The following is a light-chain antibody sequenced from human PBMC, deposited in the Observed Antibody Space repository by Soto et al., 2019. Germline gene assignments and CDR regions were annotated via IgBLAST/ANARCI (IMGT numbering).Light chain of an antibody. J-gene: IGKJ4*01. CDR2: GAS. Sequence: EVVMTQSPATLSESPGERATLSCRTSQSVYNNLAWYLQKPGQAPRLLISGASTRATGIPARFSGSGSGTEFTLTINSLQSEDFAVYYCQQYNSWPLTFGGGTKVEIK. V-gene: IGKV3D-15*01. CDR1: QSVYNN. CDR3: QQYNSWPLT.